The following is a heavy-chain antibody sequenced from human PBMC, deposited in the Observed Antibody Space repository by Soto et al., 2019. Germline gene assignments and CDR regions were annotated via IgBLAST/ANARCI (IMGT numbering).Heavy chain of an antibody. CDR1: GGIFTRYD. Sequence: QVQLVQSGAEVKTPGSSVKVSCKASGGIFTRYDIRWVRQAPGQGLEWMGAIIPNFGTANYAQKFQGRVTITADATTSTAYMELSSLRSEDTAMYYCAINEGRDVSTFDYWGQGTLVTVSS. V-gene: IGHV1-69*01. CDR2: IIPNFGTA. CDR3: AINEGRDVSTFDY. D-gene: IGHD3-10*02. J-gene: IGHJ4*02.